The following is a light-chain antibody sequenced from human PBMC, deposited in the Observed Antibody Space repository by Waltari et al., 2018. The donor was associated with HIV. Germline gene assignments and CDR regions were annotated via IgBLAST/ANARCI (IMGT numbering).Light chain of an antibody. J-gene: IGLJ2*01. V-gene: IGLV2-14*03. Sequence: QSALTQPASVSGSPAPAVNLSCTGTSRDVGGSKSFSLYQQHTCTLPKVFLFQLNQRASVVSCRFSGSKAGNTATLTISGLQDEDEADYYCSSFTSDATVLFGGGTKLTV. CDR2: QLN. CDR1: SRDVGGSKS. CDR3: SSFTSDATVL.